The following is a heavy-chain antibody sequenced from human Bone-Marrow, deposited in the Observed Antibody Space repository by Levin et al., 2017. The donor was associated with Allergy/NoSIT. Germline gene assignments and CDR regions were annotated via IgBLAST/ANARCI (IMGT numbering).Heavy chain of an antibody. J-gene: IGHJ4*02. D-gene: IGHD4-17*01. CDR2: ISSSGRAI. CDR3: ARGSKGGDDYDDFFDF. Sequence: PGGSLRLSYAASGFSFSIHSMNWVRQAPGKGLEWFSYISSSGRAIYYADSVKGRFTISRDNAKNSLYLQMHTLRDEDTAVYYCARGSKGGDDYDDFFDFWGQGTLVTVSS. V-gene: IGHV3-48*02. CDR1: GFSFSIHS.